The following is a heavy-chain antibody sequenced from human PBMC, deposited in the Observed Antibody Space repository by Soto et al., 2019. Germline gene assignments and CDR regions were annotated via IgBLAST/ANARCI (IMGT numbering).Heavy chain of an antibody. CDR1: GFTFSDYY. CDR3: ARDRKMYYYDNSGCLDY. D-gene: IGHD3-22*01. Sequence: GGSLRLSCAASGFTFSDYYMSWIRQAPGKGLEWVSYISSSGSTVYYADSVKGRFTISRDNAKNSLYLQMNSLRAEDTAVYYCARDRKMYYYDNSGCLDYWGQGTLVTVSS. J-gene: IGHJ4*02. CDR2: ISSSGSTV. V-gene: IGHV3-11*01.